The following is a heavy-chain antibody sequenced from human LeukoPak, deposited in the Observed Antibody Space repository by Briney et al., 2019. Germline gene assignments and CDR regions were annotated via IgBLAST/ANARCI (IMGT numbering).Heavy chain of an antibody. Sequence: SGPTLVNPTQTLTLTCTFSGFSLATNGVGVSWIRQPPGKALEWLALIYWDDDKRYSPSLTYRLTITKDTSKNQVVLTMTNMDPVDTATYYCAHGPGRGIPAAHWGQGTLVSVSS. J-gene: IGHJ4*02. CDR1: GFSLATNGVG. D-gene: IGHD2-21*01. V-gene: IGHV2-5*02. CDR3: AHGPGRGIPAAH. CDR2: IYWDDDK.